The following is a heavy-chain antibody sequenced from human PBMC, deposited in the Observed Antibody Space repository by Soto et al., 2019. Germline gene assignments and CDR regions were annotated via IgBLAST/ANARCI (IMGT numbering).Heavy chain of an antibody. CDR2: MNPNSGNT. J-gene: IGHJ4*02. V-gene: IGHV1-8*01. D-gene: IGHD2-2*01. Sequence: ASVKVSCKASGYTFTSYDINWVRQATGQGLEWMGWMNPNSGNTGYAQKFQGRVTMTRNTSISTAYMELSSLRSEDTAVYYCETRYCSSTSCSNFDYWGQGTLVTVSS. CDR1: GYTFTSYD. CDR3: ETRYCSSTSCSNFDY.